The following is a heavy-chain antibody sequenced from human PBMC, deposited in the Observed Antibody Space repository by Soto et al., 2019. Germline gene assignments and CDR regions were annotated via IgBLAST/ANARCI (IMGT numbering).Heavy chain of an antibody. CDR1: GGSISSFF. CDR2: IFYNGSA. V-gene: IGHV4-59*01. J-gene: IGHJ4*02. Sequence: SETLSLTCSVSGGSISSFFWSWIRQPPGKGLEWLGYIFYNGSATYNPSFKSRVTISVDRSENYFSLKVSSVTAADTATYYCARVYDIWSPWWPAPFEHWGQGVLVTVSS. CDR3: ARVYDIWSPWWPAPFEH. D-gene: IGHD3-3*01.